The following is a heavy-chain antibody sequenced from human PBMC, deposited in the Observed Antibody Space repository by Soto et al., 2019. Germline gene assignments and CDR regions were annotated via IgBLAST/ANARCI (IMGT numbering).Heavy chain of an antibody. J-gene: IGHJ4*02. Sequence: QVQLVQSGAEVQRPGSSVNVSCKASGGTFSSYAISWVRQAPGQGLEWMGGINPIFGTPHYAQKYQGRVTITADTFTNTAYMELTRLTSDDAAVYFCAREGRHFDYWGQVTLVTVSS. CDR2: INPIFGTP. V-gene: IGHV1-69*06. CDR3: AREGRHFDY. CDR1: GGTFSSYA.